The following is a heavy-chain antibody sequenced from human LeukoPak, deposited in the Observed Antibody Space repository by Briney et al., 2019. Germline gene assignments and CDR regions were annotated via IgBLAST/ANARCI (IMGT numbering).Heavy chain of an antibody. J-gene: IGHJ3*02. D-gene: IGHD3-3*01. CDR3: AREIDFWSGYYTRNAFDI. Sequence: SETLSLTCTVSGGSISSGSYYWSWIRQPAGKGLEWIGRIYTSGSTNYNPSLKSRVTISVDTSKNQFSLKLSSVTAADTAVYYCAREIDFWSGYYTRNAFDIWGQGTMVTVSS. CDR2: IYTSGST. CDR1: GGSISSGSYY. V-gene: IGHV4-61*02.